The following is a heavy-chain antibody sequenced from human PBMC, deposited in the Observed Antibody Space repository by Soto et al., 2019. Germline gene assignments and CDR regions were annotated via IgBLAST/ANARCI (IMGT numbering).Heavy chain of an antibody. J-gene: IGHJ5*02. D-gene: IGHD5-12*01. CDR3: ATARANVAPNWFDP. CDR1: AYTFSGYY. Sequence: QVQLVQSGAEGTQPGASVKVSCKASAYTFSGYYIHWVRQAPGQGLEWMGWINPNSGATNYAQKLQGWVTMTRDTFITTVYMELSRLKSDDTAVYYCATARANVAPNWFDPWGQGTLVTVSS. V-gene: IGHV1-2*04. CDR2: INPNSGAT.